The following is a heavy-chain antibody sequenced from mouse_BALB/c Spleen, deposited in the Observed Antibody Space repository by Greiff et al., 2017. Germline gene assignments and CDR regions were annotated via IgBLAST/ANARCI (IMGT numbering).Heavy chain of an antibody. J-gene: IGHJ2*01. D-gene: IGHD2-14*01. V-gene: IGHV5-17*02. CDR3: ARSNRYDGRDFDY. Sequence: EVQVVESGGGLVQPGGSRKLSCAASGFTFSSFGMHWVRQAPEKGLEWVAYISSGSSTIYYADTVKGRFTISRDNPKNTLFLQMTSLRSEDTAMYYCARSNRYDGRDFDYWGQGTTLTVSS. CDR2: ISSGSSTI. CDR1: GFTFSSFG.